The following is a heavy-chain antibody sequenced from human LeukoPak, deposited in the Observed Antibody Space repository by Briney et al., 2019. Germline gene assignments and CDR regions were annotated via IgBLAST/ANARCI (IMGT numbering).Heavy chain of an antibody. CDR1: GITFNSYA. D-gene: IGHD6-19*01. V-gene: IGHV3-23*01. CDR3: AKDLEQWLAPGDFDY. Sequence: GGSLRLSCAASGITFNSYAMSWVRQAPGKGLKWVSAISGSGGSTYYADSVKGRFTISRDNSKNTLYLQMNSLRAEDTAVYYCAKDLEQWLAPGDFDYWGQGTLVTVSS. CDR2: ISGSGGST. J-gene: IGHJ4*02.